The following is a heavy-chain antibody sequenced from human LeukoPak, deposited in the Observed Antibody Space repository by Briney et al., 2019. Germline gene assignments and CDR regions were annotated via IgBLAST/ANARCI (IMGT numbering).Heavy chain of an antibody. D-gene: IGHD3-10*01. CDR3: AKGEGSGMHHYGMDV. CDR2: ISWSSDNK. V-gene: IGHV3-9*02. Sequence: GGSLRLSCAVSGFTSDDYVMHWVRQAPGKGLEWVSGISWSSDNKGYAESVKGRFTISRDNAKNFLCLQMNSLRAEDTALYYCAKGEGSGMHHYGMDVWGQGTTVTVSS. CDR1: GFTSDDYV. J-gene: IGHJ6*02.